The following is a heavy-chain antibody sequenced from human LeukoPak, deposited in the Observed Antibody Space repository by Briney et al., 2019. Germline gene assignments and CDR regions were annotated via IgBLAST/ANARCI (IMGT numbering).Heavy chain of an antibody. D-gene: IGHD6-25*01. CDR3: AREGAAEAKNFDY. Sequence: SVKVSCKASGGTFSSYAISWVRQAPGQGLVWMGGIIPIFGTANYAQKFQGRVTITADESTSTAYMELSRLRSEDTAVYFCAREGAAEAKNFDYWGQGTLVIVSS. CDR1: GGTFSSYA. V-gene: IGHV1-69*13. J-gene: IGHJ4*02. CDR2: IIPIFGTA.